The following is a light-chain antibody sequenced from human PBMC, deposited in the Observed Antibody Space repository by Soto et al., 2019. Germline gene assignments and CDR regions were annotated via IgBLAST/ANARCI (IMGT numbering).Light chain of an antibody. CDR3: AAWDDSLNGFYV. CDR1: SSNIGSNT. V-gene: IGLV1-44*01. CDR2: SNN. Sequence: QSVLPQPPSASGTPGQRVTISCSGSSSNIGSNTVNWYHQLPGTAPKLLMYSNNQRPSGVPDRFSGSKSGTSASLAISGLQSEDEADYYCAAWDDSLNGFYVFGTGTKVTV. J-gene: IGLJ1*01.